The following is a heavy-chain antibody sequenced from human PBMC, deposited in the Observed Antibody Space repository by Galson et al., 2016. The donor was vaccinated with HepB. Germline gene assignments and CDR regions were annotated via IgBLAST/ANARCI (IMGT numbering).Heavy chain of an antibody. D-gene: IGHD7-27*01. CDR3: VRGGLGV. J-gene: IGHJ6*02. CDR2: ISTYNGNT. V-gene: IGHV1-18*01. CDR1: GYTFSRYG. Sequence: SVKVSCKASGYTFSRYGISWVRQAPGQGLEWMGWISTYNGNTKYAQKLQDRLTMTTDTPTSTAYMELRSRRYDDTAVYYCVRGGLGVWGQGTTVTVSS.